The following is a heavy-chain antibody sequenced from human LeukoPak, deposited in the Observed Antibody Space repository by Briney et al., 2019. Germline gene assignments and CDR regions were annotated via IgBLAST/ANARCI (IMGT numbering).Heavy chain of an antibody. Sequence: SVKVSCKASGGTFSSYAISWVRQAPGQGLEWMGGIIPIFGTANYAQKFQGRVTIAADKSTSTAYMELSSLRSEDTAVYYCAREGSSSSGAIDYWGQGTLVTVSS. CDR3: AREGSSSSGAIDY. V-gene: IGHV1-69*06. J-gene: IGHJ4*02. CDR2: IIPIFGTA. D-gene: IGHD6-6*01. CDR1: GGTFSSYA.